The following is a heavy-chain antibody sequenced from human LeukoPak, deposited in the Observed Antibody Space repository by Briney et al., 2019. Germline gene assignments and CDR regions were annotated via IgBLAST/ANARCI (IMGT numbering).Heavy chain of an antibody. CDR3: ARGGQRGGLVPKYYFDY. J-gene: IGHJ4*02. CDR2: IYTSGST. Sequence: PSETLSLTCTVSGGSISSYYWSWIRQPAGKGLEWIGRIYTSGSTNYNPSLKSRVTMSVDTSENQFSLKLSSVTAADTAVYYCARGGQRGGLVPKYYFDYWGQGTLVTVSS. CDR1: GGSISSYY. D-gene: IGHD2-8*02. V-gene: IGHV4-4*07.